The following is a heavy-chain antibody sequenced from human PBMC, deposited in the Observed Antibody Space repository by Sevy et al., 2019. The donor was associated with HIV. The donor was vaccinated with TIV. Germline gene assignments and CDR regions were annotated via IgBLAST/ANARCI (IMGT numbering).Heavy chain of an antibody. Sequence: ASVKVSCKASGYTFIDYYLIWVRQAPGQGLEWMGRFNPNSGDTNYAQKFQGRVTMTRDASINSAYMELSRLTSYDTAVYYCAREWGFAMANAFDIWGQGTMVTVSS. CDR1: GYTFIDYY. CDR2: FNPNSGDT. CDR3: AREWGFAMANAFDI. J-gene: IGHJ3*02. D-gene: IGHD2-2*01. V-gene: IGHV1-2*06.